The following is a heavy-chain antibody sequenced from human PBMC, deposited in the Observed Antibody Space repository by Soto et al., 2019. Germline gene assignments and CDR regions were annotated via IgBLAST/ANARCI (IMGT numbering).Heavy chain of an antibody. CDR1: GFTFNIYV. J-gene: IGHJ4*02. Sequence: GGSLRLSCAASGFTFNIYVMHWVXQAPDKGLEWVALISYDGSNQYYADSVKGRFTISRDNSKNTLFLQMNSLRADDTAVYYCAKDQASGQGSFDSWGQGTLVTVSS. V-gene: IGHV3-30*18. CDR2: ISYDGSNQ. CDR3: AKDQASGQGSFDS.